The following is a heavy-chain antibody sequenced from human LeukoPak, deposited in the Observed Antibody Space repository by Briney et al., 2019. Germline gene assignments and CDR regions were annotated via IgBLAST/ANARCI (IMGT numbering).Heavy chain of an antibody. J-gene: IGHJ6*03. D-gene: IGHD2-2*01. V-gene: IGHV3-7*01. CDR2: IKQDGSEK. CDR1: GFTLSSYW. CDR3: ARDNRVRVPALLNLGYNMDV. Sequence: GGSLRLSCAASGFTLSSYWMSWVRQAPGKGLEWVANIKQDGSEKYYVDSVKGRFTLSRDNAKNSLYLQMNSLRAEDTAVYYCARDNRVRVPALLNLGYNMDVWGKGTTVTVSS.